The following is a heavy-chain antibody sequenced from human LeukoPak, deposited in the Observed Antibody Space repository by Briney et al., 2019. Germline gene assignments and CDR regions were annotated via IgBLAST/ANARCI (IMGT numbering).Heavy chain of an antibody. CDR2: IYHSGST. V-gene: IGHV4-30-2*01. J-gene: IGHJ3*02. CDR3: AKGGAWNFEYAFDI. CDR1: GGSISSGGYS. Sequence: SETLSLTCAVSGGSISSGGYSWSWIRQPPGKGLKWIGYIYHSGSTCYNPSLKSRVTISVDRSKNQFSLKLSSVTAADTAVYYCAKGGAWNFEYAFDIWGQGTMVTVSS. D-gene: IGHD1-26*01.